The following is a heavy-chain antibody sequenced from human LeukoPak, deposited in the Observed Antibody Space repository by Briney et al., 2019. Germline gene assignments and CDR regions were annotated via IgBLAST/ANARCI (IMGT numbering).Heavy chain of an antibody. CDR3: TRVEFEVRGVVDY. J-gene: IGHJ4*02. Sequence: PGGSLRLSCTASGFTFGDYAMSWFRQAPGKGLEWVGFIRSKAYGGTTEYAASVKGRLTISRDDSKSIAYLQMNSLKTEDTAVYYCTRVEFEVRGVVDYWGQGTLVTVSS. CDR1: GFTFGDYA. CDR2: IRSKAYGGTT. V-gene: IGHV3-49*03. D-gene: IGHD3-10*01.